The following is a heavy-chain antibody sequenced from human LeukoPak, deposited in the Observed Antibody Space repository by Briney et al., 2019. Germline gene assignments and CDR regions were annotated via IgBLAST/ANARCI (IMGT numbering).Heavy chain of an antibody. CDR2: IKQDGSEK. CDR3: AGGPGFLIDC. CDR1: GFTFSSYA. J-gene: IGHJ4*02. V-gene: IGHV3-7*01. D-gene: IGHD3-3*01. Sequence: GGSLRLSCAASGFTFSSYAMSWVRQAPGKGLEWVANIKQDGSEKHYVDSVKGRLTISRDNAKNLLYLQMNSLRVEDTAVYYCAGGPGFLIDCWGQGTLVTVSS.